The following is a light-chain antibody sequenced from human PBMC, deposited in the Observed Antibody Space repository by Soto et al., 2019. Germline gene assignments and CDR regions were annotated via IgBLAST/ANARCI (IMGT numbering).Light chain of an antibody. CDR1: GSDVGGYDY. V-gene: IGLV2-8*01. J-gene: IGLJ3*02. Sequence: QSALTQPPSASGSPGQSVTISCTGTGSDVGGYDYVSWYQLHPGRAPKLIIYEVIRRPSGVPDRFSGSRSGNTASLTVSGPQGEDEADYFCSSYAGPTTWVFGGGPKLTVL. CDR3: SSYAGPTTWV. CDR2: EVI.